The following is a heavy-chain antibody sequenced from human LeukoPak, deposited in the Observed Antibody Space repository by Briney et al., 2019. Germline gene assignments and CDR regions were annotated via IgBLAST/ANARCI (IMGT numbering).Heavy chain of an antibody. D-gene: IGHD4-23*01. CDR3: AREDDYGGNFYYFNF. V-gene: IGHV1-18*01. CDR2: ISGYNGHP. J-gene: IGHJ4*02. Sequence: GASVKVSCTASGYTFSRYGIGWVRQAPGQGLEWMGWISGYNGHPKYAQYFQDRLTLTTDTSTRTAYMELRSLRSDDTAVYYCAREDDYGGNFYYFNFWGQGTLVTVSS. CDR1: GYTFSRYG.